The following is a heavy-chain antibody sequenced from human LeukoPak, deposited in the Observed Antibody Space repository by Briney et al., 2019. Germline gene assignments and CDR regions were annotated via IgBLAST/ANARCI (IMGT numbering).Heavy chain of an antibody. V-gene: IGHV3-23*01. CDR2: LSGSGAGT. D-gene: IGHD6-19*01. CDR3: ASGGGWVFFN. Sequence: GGSLRLSCAASGFTFSDYALGWVRQAPGRGLEWVATLSGSGAGTYYSDSVQGRFTISRDNSKRTLFLQMNSLRAEDTAFYYCASGGGWVFFNWGQGTLVTVSS. CDR1: GFTFSDYA. J-gene: IGHJ4*02.